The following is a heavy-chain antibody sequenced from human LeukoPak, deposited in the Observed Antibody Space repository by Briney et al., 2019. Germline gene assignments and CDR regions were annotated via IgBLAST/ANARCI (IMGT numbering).Heavy chain of an antibody. CDR1: GFTFNTYS. V-gene: IGHV3-21*01. Sequence: GGSLRLSCAASGFTFNTYSMNWVRQAPGKGLDWVSSISDNSNYIYYSDSVEGRFTISRDNAKNSLYLQMNSLRAEDTAVYYCARTYGSGSYYPILFDYWGQGTLVTVSS. CDR2: ISDNSNYI. J-gene: IGHJ4*02. D-gene: IGHD3-10*01. CDR3: ARTYGSGSYYPILFDY.